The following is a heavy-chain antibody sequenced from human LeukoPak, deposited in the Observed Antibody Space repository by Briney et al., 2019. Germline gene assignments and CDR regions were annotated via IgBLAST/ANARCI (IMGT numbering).Heavy chain of an antibody. CDR2: INHSGST. CDR1: GGSISSSSYY. D-gene: IGHD5-18*01. CDR3: ARGVDTAMVGTYYFDY. V-gene: IGHV4-39*07. Sequence: EPSETLSLTCTVSGGSISSSSYYWGWIRQPPGKGLEWIGEINHSGSTNYNPSLKSRVTISVDTSKNQFSLKLSSVTAADTAVYYCARGVDTAMVGTYYFDYWGQGTLVTVSS. J-gene: IGHJ4*02.